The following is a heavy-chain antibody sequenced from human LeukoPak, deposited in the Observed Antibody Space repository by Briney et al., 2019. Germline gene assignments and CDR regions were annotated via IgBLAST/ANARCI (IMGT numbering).Heavy chain of an antibody. CDR2: INHSGST. Sequence: PSETLSLTCAVYGGSFSGYYWSWIRQPPGKGLEWMGEINHSGSTNYNPSLKSRVTISVDTSKNQFSLKLSSVTAADTAVYYCARASITMVRGVRYFDYWGQGTLVTVSS. J-gene: IGHJ4*02. CDR1: GGSFSGYY. V-gene: IGHV4-34*01. D-gene: IGHD3-10*01. CDR3: ARASITMVRGVRYFDY.